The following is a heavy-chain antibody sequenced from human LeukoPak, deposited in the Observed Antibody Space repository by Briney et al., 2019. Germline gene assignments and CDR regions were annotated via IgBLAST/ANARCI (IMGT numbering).Heavy chain of an antibody. CDR2: VYYDGTT. Sequence: PSETLSLTCTVSGGSISNYYWSWIRQPPGKGLEWIGFVYYDGTTNYSPSLKSRVTISVDTSKNQFSLNVSSVTAADTAVYYCAREDYCSGGICYSMKFDYWGQGTLATVSS. CDR3: AREDYCSGGICYSMKFDY. D-gene: IGHD2-15*01. V-gene: IGHV4-59*01. J-gene: IGHJ4*02. CDR1: GGSISNYY.